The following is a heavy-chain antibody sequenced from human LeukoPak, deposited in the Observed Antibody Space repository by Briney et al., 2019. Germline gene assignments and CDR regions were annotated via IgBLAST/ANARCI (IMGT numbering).Heavy chain of an antibody. CDR2: ISSSSSYI. J-gene: IGHJ4*02. CDR1: GFTFSSYS. D-gene: IGHD3-22*01. Sequence: GGSLRLSCAAPGFTFSSYSMNWVRQAPGKGLEWVSSISSSSSYIYYADSVKGRFTISRDNAKNSLYLQMNSLRAEDTAVYYCARDYRPDYYDSSGYSDWGQGTLVTVSS. CDR3: ARDYRPDYYDSSGYSD. V-gene: IGHV3-21*01.